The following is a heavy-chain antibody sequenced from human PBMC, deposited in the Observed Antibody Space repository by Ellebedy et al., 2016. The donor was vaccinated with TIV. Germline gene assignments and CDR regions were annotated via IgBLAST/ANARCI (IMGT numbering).Heavy chain of an antibody. J-gene: IGHJ4*02. V-gene: IGHV4-59*08. Sequence: MPSETLSLTCTVSAGSISNYYWSWIRQPPGKGLEWIGYIYYSGSTNYNPPLKSRVTMSVDSSRNQFSLKLSSVTAADTAVCYCARTSYYDSSGYPLFDYWGQGTLVTVSS. CDR1: AGSISNYY. CDR2: IYYSGST. D-gene: IGHD3-22*01. CDR3: ARTSYYDSSGYPLFDY.